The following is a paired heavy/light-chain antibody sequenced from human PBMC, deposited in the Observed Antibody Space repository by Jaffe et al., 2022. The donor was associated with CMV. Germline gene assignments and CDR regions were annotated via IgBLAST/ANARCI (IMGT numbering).Heavy chain of an antibody. CDR1: GGSISSSSYY. V-gene: IGHV4-39*01. D-gene: IGHD3-9*01. CDR3: ARQDNYDILTGYYNPPDY. CDR2: IYYSGST. J-gene: IGHJ4*02. Sequence: QLQLQESGPGLVKPSETLSLTCTVSGGSISSSSYYWGWIRQPPGKGLEWIGSIYYSGSTYYNPSLKSRVTISVDTSKNQFSLKLSSVTAADTAVYYCARQDNYDILTGYYNPPDYWGQGTLVTVSS.
Light chain of an antibody. J-gene: IGLJ3*02. CDR3: AAWDDSLSGFWV. V-gene: IGLV1-47*01. Sequence: QSVLTQPPSASGTPGQRVTISCSGSSSNIGSNYVYWYQQLPGTAPKLLIYRNNQRPSGVPDRFSGSKSGTSASLAISGLRSEDEADYYCAAWDDSLSGFWVFGGGTKLTVL. CDR1: SSNIGSNY. CDR2: RNN.